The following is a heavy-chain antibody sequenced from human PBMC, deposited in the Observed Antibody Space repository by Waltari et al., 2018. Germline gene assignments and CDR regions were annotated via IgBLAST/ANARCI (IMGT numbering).Heavy chain of an antibody. CDR1: GGSISSHY. V-gene: IGHV4-59*11. Sequence: QVQLQESGPGLVKPSETLSLTCTVSGGSISSHYWRWIRQPPGKGLEWIGYIYYSGSTNYNPSLKSRVTISVDTSKNQFSLKLSSVTAADTAVYYCARRGQLGAFDIWGQGTMVTVSS. CDR2: IYYSGST. CDR3: ARRGQLGAFDI. D-gene: IGHD6-13*01. J-gene: IGHJ3*02.